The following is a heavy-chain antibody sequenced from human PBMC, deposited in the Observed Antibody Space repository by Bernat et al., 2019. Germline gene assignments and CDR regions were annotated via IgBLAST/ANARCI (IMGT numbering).Heavy chain of an antibody. V-gene: IGHV3-33*01. Sequence: QVQLVESGGGVVQPGRSLRLSCAASGFTFSSYGMHWVRQAPGKGLEWVAVIWYDGSNKYYADSVKGRFTTSRDNSKNTLYLQMNSLRAEDTAVYYCARTGVVVAADYYYGMDVWGQGTTVTVSS. J-gene: IGHJ6*02. D-gene: IGHD2-15*01. CDR1: GFTFSSYG. CDR2: IWYDGSNK. CDR3: ARTGVVVAADYYYGMDV.